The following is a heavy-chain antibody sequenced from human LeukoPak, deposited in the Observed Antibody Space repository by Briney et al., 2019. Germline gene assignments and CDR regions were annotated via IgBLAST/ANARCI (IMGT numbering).Heavy chain of an antibody. D-gene: IGHD6-13*01. Sequence: SETLSLTCTVSGGSISSSSYYWGWIRQPPGKGLEWIGSIYYSGSTYYNPSLKSRVTISVDTSKNQFSLKLSSVTAVDTAVYYCARLPTHSSSCCYFDYWGQGTLVTVSS. J-gene: IGHJ4*02. CDR1: GGSISSSSYY. V-gene: IGHV4-39*01. CDR3: ARLPTHSSSCCYFDY. CDR2: IYYSGST.